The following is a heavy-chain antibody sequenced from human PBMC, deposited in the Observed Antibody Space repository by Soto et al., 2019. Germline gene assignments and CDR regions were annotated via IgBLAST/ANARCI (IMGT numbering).Heavy chain of an antibody. Sequence: EVQLLESGGGLVKPGGSLRLSCAASGFTFSKYAMSWVRLAPGKGLEWVSSISANGGITDYADSVKGRFTISRDNSQNILSLQMDSLTGDDTALYFCAKDKYTDSVRKVWFFDYWGRGTLVTVSS. CDR1: GFTFSKYA. V-gene: IGHV3-23*01. D-gene: IGHD2-15*01. J-gene: IGHJ2*01. CDR3: AKDKYTDSVRKVWFFDY. CDR2: ISANGGIT.